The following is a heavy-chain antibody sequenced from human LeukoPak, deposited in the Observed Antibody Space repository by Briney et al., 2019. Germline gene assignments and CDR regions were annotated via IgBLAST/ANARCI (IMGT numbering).Heavy chain of an antibody. CDR3: AGPRYGAYPRLFDY. J-gene: IGHJ4*02. CDR2: ISSTSSTI. Sequence: GGSLRLSCAASGFTFSGYSMSWVRQAPGKGLEWVSYISSTSSTIYYADSVKGRFTISRDNAENSLFLRMNSLRAEDTAVYYCAGPRYGAYPRLFDYWGQGTLVTVSS. V-gene: IGHV3-48*01. D-gene: IGHD4-17*01. CDR1: GFTFSGYS.